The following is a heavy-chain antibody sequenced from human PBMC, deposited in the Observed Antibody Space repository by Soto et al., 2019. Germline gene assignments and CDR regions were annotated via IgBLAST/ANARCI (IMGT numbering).Heavy chain of an antibody. CDR2: ISYDGSNK. CDR1: GFTFSSYG. CDR3: ANLENWFDP. V-gene: IGHV3-30*18. J-gene: IGHJ5*02. Sequence: PGGSLRLSCAASGFTFSSYGMHWVRQAPGKGLEWVAVISYDGSNKYYADSVKGRFTISRDNSKNTLYLQMNSLRAEDTAVYYCANLENWFDPWGQGTLVTVSS.